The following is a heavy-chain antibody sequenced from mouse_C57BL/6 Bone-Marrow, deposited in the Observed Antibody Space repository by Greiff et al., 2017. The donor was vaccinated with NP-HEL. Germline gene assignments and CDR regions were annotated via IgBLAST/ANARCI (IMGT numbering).Heavy chain of an antibody. J-gene: IGHJ3*01. D-gene: IGHD1-1*01. Sequence: VQLQESGAELVRPGASVKLSCKASGYTFTDYYINWVKQRPGQGLEWIARIYPGSGNTYYNEKFKGKATLTAEKSSSTAYMQLSSLTSEDSAVDFCARDYYGSSYTFAYWGQGTLVTVSA. CDR3: ARDYYGSSYTFAY. CDR2: IYPGSGNT. CDR1: GYTFTDYY. V-gene: IGHV1-76*01.